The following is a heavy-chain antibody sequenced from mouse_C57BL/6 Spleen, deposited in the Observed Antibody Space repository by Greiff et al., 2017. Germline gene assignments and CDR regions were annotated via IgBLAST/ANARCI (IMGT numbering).Heavy chain of an antibody. CDR1: GYAFSSSW. V-gene: IGHV1-82*01. CDR3: ARPSSGYSAWFAY. CDR2: IYPGDGDT. Sequence: QVQLKESGPELVKPGASVKISCKASGYAFSSSWMNWVKQRPGKGLEWIGRIYPGDGDTNYNGKFKGKATLTADKSSSTAYMQLSSLTSEDSAVYFCARPSSGYSAWFAYWGQGTLVTVSA. D-gene: IGHD3-2*02. J-gene: IGHJ3*01.